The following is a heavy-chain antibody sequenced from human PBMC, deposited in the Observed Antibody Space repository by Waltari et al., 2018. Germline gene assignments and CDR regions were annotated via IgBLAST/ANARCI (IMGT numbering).Heavy chain of an antibody. D-gene: IGHD3-22*01. CDR3: ARTYYDSNGYYFPLYYYYGMDV. J-gene: IGHJ6*02. Sequence: QVQLVQSGAEVKKPGASVKVSCKASGYTFTSYDINWVRQATGHGLVWRGWMNPNSGNTGFAQKLQSKVTMIRNTTISTAYMELSSLRSEDTAVYYCARTYYDSNGYYFPLYYYYGMDVWGQGTTVTVSS. CDR2: MNPNSGNT. V-gene: IGHV1-8*01. CDR1: GYTFTSYD.